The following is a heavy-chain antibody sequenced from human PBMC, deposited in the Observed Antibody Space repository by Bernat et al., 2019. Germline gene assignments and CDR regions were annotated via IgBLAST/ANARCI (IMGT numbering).Heavy chain of an antibody. CDR1: GFTFDTYT. CDR2: ISLDSRFI. V-gene: IGHV3-21*01. CDR3: ARAIPSSLINY. J-gene: IGHJ4*02. D-gene: IGHD2-2*01. Sequence: EVQLVESGGGLVKAGGSLRLSCAASGFTFDTYTMIWVRQAPGKGLEWASSISLDSRFIFYADSVEGRFTTSRDYTKNSLYLQMSSLRAEDTAVYYCARAIPSSLINYWGQGTLVTVSS.